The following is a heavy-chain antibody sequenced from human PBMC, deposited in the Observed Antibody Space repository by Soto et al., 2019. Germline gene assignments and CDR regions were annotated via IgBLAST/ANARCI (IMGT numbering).Heavy chain of an antibody. V-gene: IGHV1-8*02. CDR3: GRGPSPRAPAGGTPYYYAMDV. D-gene: IGHD6-13*01. Sequence: ASVKVTCKASGYDFTAYDINWVRQASGQGLEWMGWMNPINGATGTARRFQGRVSLSRNTATGTAYLELTSLRSDDTAVYYCGRGPSPRAPAGGTPYYYAMDVWGQGTTVTVSS. J-gene: IGHJ6*02. CDR1: GYDFTAYD. CDR2: MNPINGAT.